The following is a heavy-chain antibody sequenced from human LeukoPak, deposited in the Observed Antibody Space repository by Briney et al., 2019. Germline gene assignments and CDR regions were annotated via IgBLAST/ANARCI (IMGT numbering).Heavy chain of an antibody. J-gene: IGHJ6*03. CDR2: INWNGGST. D-gene: IGHD3-3*01. V-gene: IGHV3-20*04. CDR3: ARYSYYDFWGGYMDV. Sequence: GGSLRLSCAASGFTFDDYGISWVRQAPGKGLEWVSGINWNGGSTGYADSVKGGFTISRDNAKNSLYLQMNSLRAEDTALYYCARYSYYDFWGGYMDVWGKGTTVTVSS. CDR1: GFTFDDYG.